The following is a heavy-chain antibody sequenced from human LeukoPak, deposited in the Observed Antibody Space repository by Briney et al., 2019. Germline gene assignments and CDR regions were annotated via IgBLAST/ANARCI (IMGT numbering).Heavy chain of an antibody. CDR3: ARVRSGYSHENYFDY. V-gene: IGHV3-48*03. CDR1: GFTFSNYE. D-gene: IGHD5-18*01. J-gene: IGHJ4*02. Sequence: GGSLRLSCAASGFTFSNYEMNWVRQAPGKGLEWVSYISGSGGTIYYADSVKGRFTNSRDNAKDSLYLQMNSLRAEDTAVYYCARVRSGYSHENYFDYWGQGTLVTVSS. CDR2: ISGSGGTI.